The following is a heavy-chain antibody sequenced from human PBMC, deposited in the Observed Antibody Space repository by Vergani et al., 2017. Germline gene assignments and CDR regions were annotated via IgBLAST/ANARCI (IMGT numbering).Heavy chain of an antibody. CDR3: KGDFWSGYLRGFDY. V-gene: IGHV3-23*04. CDR1: GFTFSSYA. Sequence: EVQLVESGGGLVKPGGSLRLSCAASGFTFSSYAMSWVRQAPGKGLEWVSAISGSGGSTYYADSVKGRFTISRDNSKNTLYLQMNSLRAEDTAVYYCKGDFWSGYLRGFDYWGQGTLVTVSS. CDR2: ISGSGGST. J-gene: IGHJ4*02. D-gene: IGHD3-3*01.